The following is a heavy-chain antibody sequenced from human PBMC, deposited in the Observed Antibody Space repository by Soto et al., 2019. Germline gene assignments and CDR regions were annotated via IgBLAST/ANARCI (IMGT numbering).Heavy chain of an antibody. Sequence: QVPLVESGGGVVQPGRSLRLSCAASGFTFSSYAMHWVRQAPGKGLEWVAVISYDGSNKYYADSVKGRFTISRDNSKNTLYLQMNSLRAEDTAVYYCARDESDSSGWYVLDYWGQGTLVTVSS. CDR2: ISYDGSNK. D-gene: IGHD6-19*01. CDR1: GFTFSSYA. J-gene: IGHJ4*02. V-gene: IGHV3-30-3*01. CDR3: ARDESDSSGWYVLDY.